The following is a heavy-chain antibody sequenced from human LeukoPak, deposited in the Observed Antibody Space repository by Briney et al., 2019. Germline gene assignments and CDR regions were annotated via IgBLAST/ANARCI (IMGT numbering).Heavy chain of an antibody. D-gene: IGHD3-22*01. Sequence: GGSLRLSCAASGFTFSNCAMNWVRQAPGKGLEWVSIISGSGSSTFYADSVKGRFTISRDNSKNTLFLQMNSLRAEDTAVYYCAKEVGYDSSGYDDYWGQGTLVTVSS. CDR1: GFTFSNCA. J-gene: IGHJ4*02. V-gene: IGHV3-23*01. CDR2: ISGSGSST. CDR3: AKEVGYDSSGYDDY.